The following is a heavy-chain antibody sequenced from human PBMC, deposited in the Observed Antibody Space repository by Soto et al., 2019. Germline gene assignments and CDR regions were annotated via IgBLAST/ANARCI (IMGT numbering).Heavy chain of an antibody. V-gene: IGHV1-18*01. CDR2: VSGYNGNT. D-gene: IGHD3-22*01. J-gene: IGHJ6*02. Sequence: GALVKVSCKASGYTFSTYGISWVRLAPGHGLEWMGWVSGYNGNTYYPQNFQGRVTMTPDTSTSTAYMELRSLRSDDTAVYYCARDTMSRSYYYYGMDVWGQGTTVTVSS. CDR3: ARDTMSRSYYYYGMDV. CDR1: GYTFSTYG.